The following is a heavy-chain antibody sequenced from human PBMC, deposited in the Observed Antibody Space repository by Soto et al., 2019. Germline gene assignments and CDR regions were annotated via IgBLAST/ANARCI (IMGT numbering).Heavy chain of an antibody. CDR1: GFYINNNY. V-gene: IGHV3-53*01. CDR3: AKSYDSSGYHPGIFDY. Sequence: GGSLRLSCAASGFYINNNYLSWVRQAPGKGLEWVSFIYSGGSTYYADSVTGRFTISRDISKNTLFLQMNSLRAEDTAVYYCAKSYDSSGYHPGIFDYGGQETLVPVSS. J-gene: IGHJ4*02. D-gene: IGHD3-22*01. CDR2: IYSGGST.